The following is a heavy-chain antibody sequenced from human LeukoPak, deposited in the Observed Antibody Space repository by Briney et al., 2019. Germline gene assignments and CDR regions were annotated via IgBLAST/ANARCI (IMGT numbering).Heavy chain of an antibody. V-gene: IGHV4-59*01. J-gene: IGHJ4*02. Sequence: SETLSLTCTVSGGSISSYYWSWIRQPPGKGLEWIGYIYYSGSTNYNPSLKSRVTISVDTSKNQFSLKLSSVTAADTAVYYCARVVGYCSSTSCSYYSDYWGQGTLVTVSS. D-gene: IGHD2-2*01. CDR2: IYYSGST. CDR1: GGSISSYY. CDR3: ARVVGYCSSTSCSYYSDY.